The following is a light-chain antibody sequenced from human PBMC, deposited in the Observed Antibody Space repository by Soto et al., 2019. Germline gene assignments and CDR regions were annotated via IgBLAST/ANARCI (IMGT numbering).Light chain of an antibody. CDR3: QKYNSAPWT. J-gene: IGKJ1*01. V-gene: IGKV1-12*01. CDR1: QAVSTW. Sequence: DIQMTQSPSSVSASVGDTVTITCRASQAVSTWLAWYQQKPGGAPKLLIYAASTLQSGVPSRFSGSGSGTDFTLTIRSLQPEDFATYYCQKYNSAPWTFGQGTKVDIK. CDR2: AAS.